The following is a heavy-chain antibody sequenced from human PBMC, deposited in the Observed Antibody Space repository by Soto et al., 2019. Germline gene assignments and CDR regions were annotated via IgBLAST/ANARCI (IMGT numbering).Heavy chain of an antibody. CDR2: INHSGST. J-gene: IGHJ1*01. V-gene: IGHV4-34*01. CDR3: ARGGRWYYDSSVFQH. Sequence: SETLSLTCAVYGGSFSGYYWSWIRQPPGKGLEWIGEINHSGSTNYNPSLKSRVTISVDTSKNQFSLKLSSVTAADTAVYYCARGGRWYYDSSVFQHWGQGTLVTVSS. D-gene: IGHD3-22*01. CDR1: GGSFSGYY.